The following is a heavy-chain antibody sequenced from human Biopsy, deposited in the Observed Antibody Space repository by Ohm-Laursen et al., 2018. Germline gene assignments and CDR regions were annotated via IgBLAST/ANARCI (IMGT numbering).Heavy chain of an antibody. D-gene: IGHD3-22*01. Sequence: SDTLSLTCTVSRCSISPYYWSWFRQPPGPGLEWIGYVYYTGSTDYNPSLQSRVTISVDTSKNHFSLRLRSVTPADTAIYYWARDRGYYSERTVPGYFDLWGRGTLVTVSS. V-gene: IGHV4-59*01. CDR3: ARDRGYYSERTVPGYFDL. J-gene: IGHJ2*01. CDR2: VYYTGST. CDR1: RCSISPYY.